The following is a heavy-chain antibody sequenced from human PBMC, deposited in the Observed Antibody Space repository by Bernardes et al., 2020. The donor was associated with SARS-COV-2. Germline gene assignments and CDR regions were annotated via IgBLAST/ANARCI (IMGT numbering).Heavy chain of an antibody. CDR2: IYYSGTT. CDR3: ARAAPGYSGYDLDY. CDR1: GGSISSGGYY. Sequence: SETLSLTCTVSGGSISSGGYYWSWIRQHPGKGLEWIGYIYYSGTTYYNPSLKSRVTISVDTSKNQFSLKLNSVTAADTAVYYCARAAPGYSGYDLDYWGQGTLVTVSS. J-gene: IGHJ4*02. V-gene: IGHV4-31*03. D-gene: IGHD5-12*01.